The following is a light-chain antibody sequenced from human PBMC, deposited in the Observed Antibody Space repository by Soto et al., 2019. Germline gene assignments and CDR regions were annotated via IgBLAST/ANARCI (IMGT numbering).Light chain of an antibody. CDR3: QQNYLSPWT. CDR2: TSS. CDR1: QSIRNF. J-gene: IGKJ1*01. Sequence: DIQMTQSPSSLSASVGDIVTITCRTSQSIRNFLNWYQQKPGTVPKLLISTSSTLESGVPSRFSGGGSGTDFTLTINNLQPDDFATYFCQQNYLSPWTFGPGTRVEIK. V-gene: IGKV1-39*01.